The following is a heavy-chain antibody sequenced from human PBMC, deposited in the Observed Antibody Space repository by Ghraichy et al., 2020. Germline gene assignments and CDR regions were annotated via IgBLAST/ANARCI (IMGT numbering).Heavy chain of an antibody. V-gene: IGHV3-23*01. J-gene: IGHJ4*02. CDR3: AKDSTNSMIVRWFDY. CDR1: GFTFSSYA. Sequence: GGSLRLSCAASGFTFSSYAMSWVRQAPGRGLEWVSALSGTGGSTYYADSVKGRFTISRDNSKNTLYLQMSSLRAEDTAVYYCAKDSTNSMIVRWFDYWGQGTLVTVSS. CDR2: LSGTGGST. D-gene: IGHD3-22*01.